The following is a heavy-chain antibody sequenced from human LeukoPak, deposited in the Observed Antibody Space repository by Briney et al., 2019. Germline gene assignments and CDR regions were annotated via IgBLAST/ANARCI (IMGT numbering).Heavy chain of an antibody. CDR3: ARDLDDFGDDAFDI. V-gene: IGHV3-48*03. CDR2: ISSGSTI. J-gene: IGHJ3*02. D-gene: IGHD3-3*01. CDR1: GFTFSSYE. Sequence: GGSLRLSCAASGFTFSSYEMNWVRQAPGKGLEWVSYISSGSTIYYADSVKGRFTISRDNAKNSLYLQMNSLRAEDTAVYYCARDLDDFGDDAFDIWGQGTMVTVSS.